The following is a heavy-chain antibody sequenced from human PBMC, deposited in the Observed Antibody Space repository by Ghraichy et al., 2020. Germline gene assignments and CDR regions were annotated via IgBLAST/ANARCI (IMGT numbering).Heavy chain of an antibody. J-gene: IGHJ4*02. D-gene: IGHD3-22*01. CDR2: IYYSGST. Sequence: SETLSLTCTVSGGSISRSSYYWGWVRQPPGKGLEWIGSIYYSGSTYQNPSLKSRLTISVDTSKNQFSLKLSSVTAADMAVYYCATSYDSSGVDYWGQGTLVTVSS. V-gene: IGHV4-39*01. CDR1: GGSISRSSYY. CDR3: ATSYDSSGVDY.